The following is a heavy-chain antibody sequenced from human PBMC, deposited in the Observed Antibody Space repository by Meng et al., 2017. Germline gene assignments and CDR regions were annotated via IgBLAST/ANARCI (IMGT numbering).Heavy chain of an antibody. CDR3: ARDLVMGGEWAFDY. CDR2: IYTSGST. D-gene: IGHD2-8*02. CDR1: GGSISSGSYY. J-gene: IGHJ4*02. V-gene: IGHV4-61*02. Sequence: SETLSLTCTVSGGSISSGSYYWSWIRQPAGKGLEWIGRIYTSGSTNYNPSLKSRVTMSVDTSKNQFSLNLSSVTAADTAVYYCARDLVMGGEWAFDYWGQGKLVTVSS.